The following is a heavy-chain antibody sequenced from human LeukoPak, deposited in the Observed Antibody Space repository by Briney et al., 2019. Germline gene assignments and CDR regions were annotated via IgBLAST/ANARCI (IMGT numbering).Heavy chain of an antibody. J-gene: IGHJ5*02. CDR2: ISAYNGNT. CDR3: ARLLRAGYCSTTSCNWFDP. V-gene: IGHV1-18*01. D-gene: IGHD2-2*03. Sequence: ASVKVSCKASGYTFTSYGISWVRQAPGQGLEWMGWISAYNGNTNYAQKFQGRVTMTRDTSISTAYMELSRLRSDDTAVYYCARLLRAGYCSTTSCNWFDPWGQGTLVTVSS. CDR1: GYTFTSYG.